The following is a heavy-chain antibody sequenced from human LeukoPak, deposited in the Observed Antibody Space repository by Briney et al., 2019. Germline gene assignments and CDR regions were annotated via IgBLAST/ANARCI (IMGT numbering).Heavy chain of an antibody. Sequence: PSETLSLTCAVSGYSISSDYYWGWIRQPPGKGLEWIGSIYHSGSTYYTPSLKSRVTISVDTSKSQFSLKLSSVNAADTAVYYCARTMVPTRYFEYWGQGTLVTVSS. CDR3: ARTMVPTRYFEY. CDR2: IYHSGST. V-gene: IGHV4-38-2*01. J-gene: IGHJ4*02. CDR1: GYSISSDYY. D-gene: IGHD4/OR15-4a*01.